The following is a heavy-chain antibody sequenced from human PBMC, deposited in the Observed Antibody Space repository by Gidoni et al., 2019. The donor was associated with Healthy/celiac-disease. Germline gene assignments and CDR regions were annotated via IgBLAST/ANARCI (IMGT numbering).Heavy chain of an antibody. CDR2: IYQSVST. J-gene: IGHJ3*02. D-gene: IGHD3-22*01. Sequence: QVQLQESGPGLVKPSETLSLTCAVSGYSISSGYSAGWIRQPPGKGLEWIGSIYQSVSTYYNPSLKSRVTRSVDTSKNQFSLKLSSVTAADTAVYYCARARYYYDSSGYPPQHAFDIWGQGTKVTVSS. V-gene: IGHV4-38-2*01. CDR1: GYSISSGYS. CDR3: ARARYYYDSSGYPPQHAFDI.